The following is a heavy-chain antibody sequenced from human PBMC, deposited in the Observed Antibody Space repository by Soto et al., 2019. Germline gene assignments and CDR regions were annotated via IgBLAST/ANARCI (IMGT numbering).Heavy chain of an antibody. J-gene: IGHJ5*02. V-gene: IGHV4-34*01. CDR2: VDRNGVT. CDR1: GGSFTAYY. D-gene: IGHD2-2*03. Sequence: SSETLSLTCSVSGGSFTAYYWSWIRQPPGKGLEWIGEVDRNGVTIYNPSLGSRLTISVDTSNRQFSLKVRSVTAADTAVYYCARGRPNDHGSRHNYFNPWGQGTLVTVSS. CDR3: ARGRPNDHGSRHNYFNP.